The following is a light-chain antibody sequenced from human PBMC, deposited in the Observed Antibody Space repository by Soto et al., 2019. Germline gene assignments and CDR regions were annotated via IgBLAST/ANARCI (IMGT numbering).Light chain of an antibody. Sequence: QSVLTQPPSVSGAPGQRVTISCTGGSSNIGAGYDVHWYQQLPGTAPKLLIYGNSNRPSGVPDRFSGPKSGTSASLAITGLQAEDEADYYCQSYDSSLSGVFGTGTKVT. V-gene: IGLV1-40*01. CDR3: QSYDSSLSGV. CDR2: GNS. CDR1: SSNIGAGYD. J-gene: IGLJ1*01.